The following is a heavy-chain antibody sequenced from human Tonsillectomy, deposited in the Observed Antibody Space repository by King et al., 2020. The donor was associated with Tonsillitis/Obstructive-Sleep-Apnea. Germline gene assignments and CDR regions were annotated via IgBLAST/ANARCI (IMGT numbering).Heavy chain of an antibody. CDR1: GFTFRSYE. J-gene: IGHJ2*01. V-gene: IGHV3-48*03. Sequence: VQLVESGGGLVQPGGSLRLSCAASGFTFRSYEMNWVRQAPGKGLEWVSYISSGGTTIYYAGSVKGRFTISRDNAKNSLYLQMNSLRAEDTAVYYCARGAAQQLLWAGGYFDLWGRGTLVTVSS. D-gene: IGHD3-10*01. CDR2: ISSGGTTI. CDR3: ARGAAQQLLWAGGYFDL.